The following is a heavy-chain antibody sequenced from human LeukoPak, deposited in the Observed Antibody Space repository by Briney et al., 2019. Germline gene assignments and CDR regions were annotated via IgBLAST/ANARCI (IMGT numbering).Heavy chain of an antibody. CDR1: GGSFSGYY. Sequence: KTSETLSLTCAVYGGSFSGYYWSWIRQPPGKGLEWIGEINHSGSTNYNPSLKSRVTISVDTSKNQFSLKLSSVTAADTAVYYCARPSRLRGRWFDPWGQGTLVTVSS. V-gene: IGHV4-34*01. CDR2: INHSGST. J-gene: IGHJ5*02. D-gene: IGHD5-12*01. CDR3: ARPSRLRGRWFDP.